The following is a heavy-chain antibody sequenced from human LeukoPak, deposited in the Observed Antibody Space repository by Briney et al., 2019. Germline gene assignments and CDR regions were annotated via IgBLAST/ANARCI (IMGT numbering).Heavy chain of an antibody. J-gene: IGHJ4*02. CDR1: GYTFTGYY. CDR3: ARAGIGELLDY. D-gene: IGHD1-26*01. V-gene: IGHV1-2*06. Sequence: ASVKVSCKASGYTFTGYYMHWVRQAPGQGLERMGRINPSSGGTNYAQKFQGRVTMTRDTSISTAYMELSRLRSDDTAVYYCARAGIGELLDYWGQGTLVTVSS. CDR2: INPSSGGT.